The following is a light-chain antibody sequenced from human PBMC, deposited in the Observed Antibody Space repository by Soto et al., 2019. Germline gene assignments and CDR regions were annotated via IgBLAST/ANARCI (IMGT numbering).Light chain of an antibody. J-gene: IGKJ5*01. V-gene: IGKV1-27*01. CDR2: AAS. CDR1: QGISNY. CDR3: QKYNSLPT. Sequence: IQMTRSASALSASVGDRVTTTFRASQGISNYLAWYQQKPGKVPKLLIYAASTLQSGVPSRFSGSGSGTDFTLTISSLQPEDVATYYCQKYNSLPTFGQGTRLEIK.